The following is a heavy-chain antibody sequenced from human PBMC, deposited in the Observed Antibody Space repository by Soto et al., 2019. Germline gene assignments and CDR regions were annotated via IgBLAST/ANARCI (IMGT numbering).Heavy chain of an antibody. V-gene: IGHV3-23*01. Sequence: EVQLLESGGGSGQPGGSLRLSCEASGFTFSSYGMTWVRQAPGKGLEWVAGIRGSGGKAYYADSVKGRFTISRDNCKNTLLLEMNILRAEDTAVYYCARGYCVGDCYRWPDGIYGMDVWGQGTTVTVPS. CDR3: ARGYCVGDCYRWPDGIYGMDV. D-gene: IGHD2-21*02. J-gene: IGHJ6*02. CDR2: IRGSGGKA. CDR1: GFTFSSYG.